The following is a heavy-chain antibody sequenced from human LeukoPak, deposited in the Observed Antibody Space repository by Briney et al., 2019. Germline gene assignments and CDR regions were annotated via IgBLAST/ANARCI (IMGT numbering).Heavy chain of an antibody. V-gene: IGHV4-59*01. Sequence: SETLSLTCTVSGGTISTYSWNWIRQSPGQGLEWIGYIKNNGGNYNNPSLMGRVPISLDTSKNQFSLKLTSVTAADTAVYYCARDAGGTWFDPWGQGTLVTVS. J-gene: IGHJ5*02. CDR1: GGTISTYS. CDR3: ARDAGGTWFDP. CDR2: IKNNGGN.